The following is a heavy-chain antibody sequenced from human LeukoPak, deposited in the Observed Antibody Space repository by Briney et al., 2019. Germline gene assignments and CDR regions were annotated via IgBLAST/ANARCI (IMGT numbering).Heavy chain of an antibody. CDR2: INHGGGT. CDR1: GGSFSGYC. D-gene: IGHD3-16*01. Sequence: SETLSLTCAVYGGSFSGYCWSWIRQPPGKGLEWIGEINHGGGTNYNPSLKSRITISVDTSKNQFSLKLSSVTAADTAVYYCARGRIGGPKAPFDYWCQGTLVTVSS. J-gene: IGHJ4*02. V-gene: IGHV4-34*01. CDR3: ARGRIGGPKAPFDY.